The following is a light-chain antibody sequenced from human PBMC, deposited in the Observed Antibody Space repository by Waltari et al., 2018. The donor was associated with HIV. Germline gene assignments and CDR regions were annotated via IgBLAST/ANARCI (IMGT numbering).Light chain of an antibody. J-gene: IGLJ3*02. CDR1: TRDPGGYNY. CDR2: EVT. CDR3: SSYAGTNKV. Sequence: QSALTQPPSASGSPGQSVTVPSTATTRDPGGYNYFSWYPQHPGKAPKLLIYEVTKRPSGVPDRFSGSKSGNTASLTVSGLQAEDEADYYCSSYAGTNKVFGGGTKLTVL. V-gene: IGLV2-8*01.